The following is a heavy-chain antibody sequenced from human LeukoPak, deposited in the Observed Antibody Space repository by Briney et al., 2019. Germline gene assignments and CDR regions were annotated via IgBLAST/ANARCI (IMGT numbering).Heavy chain of an antibody. Sequence: GGSLRLSCAASGFTVSSNYMSWVRQAPGKGLEWVASIKQDGSEKYYVDSVKGRFTFSRDNAKNSLYLQMDSLRAEDTAVYYCARDKSAGADTGSSFYYWGQGALVTVSS. CDR1: GFTVSSNY. D-gene: IGHD3-10*01. CDR3: ARDKSAGADTGSSFYY. V-gene: IGHV3-7*03. CDR2: IKQDGSEK. J-gene: IGHJ4*02.